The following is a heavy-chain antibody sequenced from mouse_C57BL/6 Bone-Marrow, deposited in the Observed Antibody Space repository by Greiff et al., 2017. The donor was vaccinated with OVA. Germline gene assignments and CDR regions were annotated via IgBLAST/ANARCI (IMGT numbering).Heavy chain of an antibody. CDR2: IYPGDGDT. Sequence: VHLVESGPELVKPGASVKISCKASGYAFSSSWMNWVQQRPGKGLEWIGQIYPGDGDTNYNGKFKGKATLTADKSSSTAYMQLSSLTSEDSAVYYCARWGVTTVVATPYWYFDVWGTGTTVTVSS. D-gene: IGHD1-1*01. CDR3: ARWGVTTVVATPYWYFDV. J-gene: IGHJ1*03. V-gene: IGHV1-82*01. CDR1: GYAFSSSW.